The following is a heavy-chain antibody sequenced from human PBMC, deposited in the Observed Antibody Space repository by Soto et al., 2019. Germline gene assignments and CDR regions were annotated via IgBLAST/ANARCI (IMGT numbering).Heavy chain of an antibody. CDR3: ARDVGGLYSSSTGIDY. CDR1: GFTFSSYG. Sequence: QVQLVESGGGVVQPGRSLRLSCAASGFTFSSYGMHWVRQAPGKGLEWVAVIWYDGSNKYYADSVKGRFTISRDNSKNTLYLQMNSLRAEDTAVYYCARDVGGLYSSSTGIDYWGQGTLVTVSS. V-gene: IGHV3-33*01. D-gene: IGHD6-6*01. CDR2: IWYDGSNK. J-gene: IGHJ4*02.